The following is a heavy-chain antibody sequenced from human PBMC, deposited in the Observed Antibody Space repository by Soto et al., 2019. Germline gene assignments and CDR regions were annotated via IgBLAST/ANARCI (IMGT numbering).Heavy chain of an antibody. D-gene: IGHD3-10*01. CDR2: ISSSSSYI. CDR1: VFTFSSYS. J-gene: IGHJ6*02. V-gene: IGHV3-21*01. Sequence: PGGSLRHSCAASVFTFSSYSMNWVRQAPGKGLEWVSSISSSSSYIYYADSVKGRFTISRDNAKNSLYLQMNSLRAEDTAVYYCARDRLSNGMDVGGQRPTGTVSS. CDR3: ARDRLSNGMDV.